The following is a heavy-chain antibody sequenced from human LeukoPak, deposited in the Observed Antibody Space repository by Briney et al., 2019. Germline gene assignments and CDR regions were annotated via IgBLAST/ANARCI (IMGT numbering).Heavy chain of an antibody. Sequence: GRSLRLSCAASGFTFSSYGMHWVRQAPGKGLGWVAVIWYDGSNKYYADSVKGRFTISRDNSKNTLYLQMNSLRAEDTAVYYCAREAKDYYYGMDVWGQGTTVTVSS. CDR1: GFTFSSYG. CDR2: IWYDGSNK. V-gene: IGHV3-33*01. J-gene: IGHJ6*02. CDR3: AREAKDYYYGMDV.